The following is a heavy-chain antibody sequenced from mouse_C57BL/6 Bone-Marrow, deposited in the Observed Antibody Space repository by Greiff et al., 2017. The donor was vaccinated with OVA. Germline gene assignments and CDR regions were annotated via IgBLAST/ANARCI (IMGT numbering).Heavy chain of an antibody. CDR3: AHYGSRLYLHY. J-gene: IGHJ2*02. Sequence: VQLQQPGAELVRPGTSVKLSCKASGYTFTNYWMHWVKQRPGQGIEWIGVIAPSDSYINYNQKFKGRATLTVDTSSSTAYMHLSSLTSEDSAVYYCAHYGSRLYLHYWGQGTSLTVSS. D-gene: IGHD1-1*01. V-gene: IGHV1-59*01. CDR2: IAPSDSYI. CDR1: GYTFTNYW.